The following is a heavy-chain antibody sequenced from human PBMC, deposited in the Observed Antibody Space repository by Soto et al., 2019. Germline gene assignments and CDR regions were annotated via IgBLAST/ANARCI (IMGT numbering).Heavy chain of an antibody. J-gene: IGHJ6*03. CDR3: ARLASDIVATISYYYYYMDV. D-gene: IGHD5-12*01. Sequence: SETLSLTCTVSGGSISSYYWSWIRQPPGKGLGWIGYIYYSGSTNYNPSLKSRVTISVDTSKNQFSLKLSSVTAADTAVYYCARLASDIVATISYYYYYMDVWGKGTTVTVSS. V-gene: IGHV4-59*08. CDR2: IYYSGST. CDR1: GGSISSYY.